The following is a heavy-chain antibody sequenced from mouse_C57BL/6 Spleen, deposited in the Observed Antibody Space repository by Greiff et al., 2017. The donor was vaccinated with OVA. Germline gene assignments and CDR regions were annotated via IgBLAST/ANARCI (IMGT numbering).Heavy chain of an antibody. CDR3: ARCYYATFDY. CDR1: GYTFTDYN. CDR2: INPNNGGT. Sequence: EVQLQQSGPELVKPGASVQMSCKASGYTFTDYNMHWVKQSPGKSLEWIGYINPNNGGTSYNQKFKGKATLTVNKSSSTAYMELRSLTSEDSAVYYCARCYYATFDYWGQGTTLTVSS. V-gene: IGHV1-22*01. J-gene: IGHJ2*01. D-gene: IGHD2-1*01.